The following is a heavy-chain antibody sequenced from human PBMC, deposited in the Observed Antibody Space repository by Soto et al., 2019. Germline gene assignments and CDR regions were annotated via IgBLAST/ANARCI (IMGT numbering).Heavy chain of an antibody. J-gene: IGHJ6*02. Sequence: PGGSLRLSCVASGFSLSDYAVNWVRQAPGKGLEWVSFISSDSRTIYYADSVEGRFTVSRDNARNSVSLQMDSLRDEDAAVYYCARIKLVEWFFCNVDVYDMNVWGQGTPVTVSS. V-gene: IGHV3-48*02. CDR2: ISSDSRTI. CDR1: GFSLSDYA. D-gene: IGHD3-3*01. CDR3: ARIKLVEWFFCNVDVYDMNV.